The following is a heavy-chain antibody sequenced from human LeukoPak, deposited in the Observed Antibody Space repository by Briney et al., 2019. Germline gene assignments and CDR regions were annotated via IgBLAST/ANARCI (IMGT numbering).Heavy chain of an antibody. CDR1: GGSFSGYY. D-gene: IGHD1-26*01. J-gene: IGHJ1*01. Sequence: SETLSLTCTVYGGSFSGYYWSWIRQPPGKGLEWIGEINHSGSTNYNPSLKSRVTISVDTSKNQFSLKLSSVTAADTAVYYCVRSTSGSYSLDWGQGTLVTVSS. V-gene: IGHV4-34*01. CDR3: VRSTSGSYSLD. CDR2: INHSGST.